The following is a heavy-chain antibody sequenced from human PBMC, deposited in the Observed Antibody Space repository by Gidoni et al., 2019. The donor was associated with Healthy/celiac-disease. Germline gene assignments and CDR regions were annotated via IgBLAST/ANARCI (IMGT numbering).Heavy chain of an antibody. J-gene: IGHJ2*01. D-gene: IGHD2-15*01. CDR1: GYSFTSYW. CDR2: IYPGDSDT. Sequence: EVQLVQSGAEVKKPGEALKISCKGSGYSFTSYWIGWVRQMPGKGLEWMGIIYPGDSDTRYSPSFQGQVTISADKSISTAYLQWSSLKASDTAMYYCARHLRPPRGGAYWYFDLWGRGTLVTVSS. CDR3: ARHLRPPRGGAYWYFDL. V-gene: IGHV5-51*01.